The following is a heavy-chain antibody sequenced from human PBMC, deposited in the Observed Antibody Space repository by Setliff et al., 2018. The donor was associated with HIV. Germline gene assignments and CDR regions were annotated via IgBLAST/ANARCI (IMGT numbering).Heavy chain of an antibody. CDR3: ARDPKSYYKYFQY. Sequence: PSETLSLTCTVSGGSISSGSYYWSWMRQPAGKGLEWIGHIYTSGSTNYNPSLKSRVTISVDTSKNQFSLKLSSVTAADMAVYYCARDPKSYYKYFQYWGPGTLVTVSS. CDR2: IYTSGST. D-gene: IGHD1-26*01. CDR1: GGSISSGSYY. J-gene: IGHJ1*01. V-gene: IGHV4-61*09.